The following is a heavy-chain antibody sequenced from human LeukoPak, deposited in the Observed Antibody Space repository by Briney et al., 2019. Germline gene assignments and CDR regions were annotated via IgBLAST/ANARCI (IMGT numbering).Heavy chain of an antibody. V-gene: IGHV1-18*01. CDR3: ARDAFDI. J-gene: IGHJ3*02. CDR1: GYTFTSYG. Sequence: ASVKVSCKASGYTFTSYGISWVRQAPGQGLEWMGWISAYNGNTNYAQKLQGRVTITADESTSTAYMELSSLRSEDTAVYYCARDAFDIWGQGTMVTVSS. CDR2: ISAYNGNT.